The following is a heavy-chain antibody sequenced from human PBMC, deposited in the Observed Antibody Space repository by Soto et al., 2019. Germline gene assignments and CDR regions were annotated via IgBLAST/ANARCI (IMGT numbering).Heavy chain of an antibody. CDR2: IYNSGST. CDR1: GGSISSGGYY. V-gene: IGHV4-31*03. Sequence: SETLSLTCTVSGGSISSGGYYWSWIRQHPGKGLEWIGYIYNSGSTYYNPSLKSRVTISVDTSKNQFSLKLSSVTAADTAVYYCARDIDGDYALDHWGQGTLVTVSS. J-gene: IGHJ4*02. D-gene: IGHD4-17*01. CDR3: ARDIDGDYALDH.